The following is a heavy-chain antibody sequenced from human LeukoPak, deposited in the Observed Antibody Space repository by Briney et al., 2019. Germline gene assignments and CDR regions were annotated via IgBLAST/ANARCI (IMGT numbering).Heavy chain of an antibody. CDR3: AKSHTSYSSSWSVSYYFDS. J-gene: IGHJ4*02. Sequence: GGSLRLSCAASGFTFSSYWMHWVRQAPGKGLVWVSRINSDGSSTIYADSVKGRFTMSRDNAKNTLYLQMNSVRAEDTAVYYCAKSHTSYSSSWSVSYYFDSWGQGALVTVSP. CDR1: GFTFSSYW. CDR2: INSDGSST. D-gene: IGHD6-13*01. V-gene: IGHV3-74*01.